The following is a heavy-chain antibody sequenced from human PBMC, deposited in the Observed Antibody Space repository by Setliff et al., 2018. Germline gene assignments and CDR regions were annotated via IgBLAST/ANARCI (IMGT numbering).Heavy chain of an antibody. CDR1: GFTFSNYE. CDR3: ARSPLWFGELFFDY. Sequence: GGSLRLSCAASGFTFSNYEMNWVRQAPGKGLEWVSSSGSSIHYADSVKGRFTISRDNAKNSLYLQMNSLRAEDTAVYYCARSPLWFGELFFDYWGQGTLVTVSS. CDR2: SGSSI. V-gene: IGHV3-48*03. J-gene: IGHJ4*02. D-gene: IGHD3-10*01.